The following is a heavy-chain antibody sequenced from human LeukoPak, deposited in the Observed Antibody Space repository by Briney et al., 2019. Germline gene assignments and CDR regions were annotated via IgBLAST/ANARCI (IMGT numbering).Heavy chain of an antibody. CDR3: ARDNGSGSYTLGLDY. CDR2: TYYRSKWYN. CDR1: GDIVSTNSAA. V-gene: IGHV6-1*01. J-gene: IGHJ4*02. D-gene: IGHD3-10*01. Sequence: SQTLSLTCAISGDIVSTNSAAWTWIRQSLSRGLEWLVRTYYRSKWYNDYAVSVKSRITINPDTSKNQFSLQLNSVTPEDTAVYYCARDNGSGSYTLGLDYWGQGTLVTVSS.